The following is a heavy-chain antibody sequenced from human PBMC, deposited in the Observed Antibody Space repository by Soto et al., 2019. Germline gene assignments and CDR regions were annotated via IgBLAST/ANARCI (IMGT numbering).Heavy chain of an antibody. CDR3: AGVIVSYFDY. D-gene: IGHD3-16*02. Sequence: PGGSLRLSCAASGFTFSNYWMSWVRQAPGKGLEWVANIKQDGSEKNYVDSVKGRFIISRDNAKNSLYLQMNSLRAEDTAVYHCAGVIVSYFDYWGQGTLVTVSS. CDR2: IKQDGSEK. V-gene: IGHV3-7*01. J-gene: IGHJ4*02. CDR1: GFTFSNYW.